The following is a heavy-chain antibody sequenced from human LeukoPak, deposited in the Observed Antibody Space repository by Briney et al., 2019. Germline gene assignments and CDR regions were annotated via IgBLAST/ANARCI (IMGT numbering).Heavy chain of an antibody. V-gene: IGHV4-59*08. D-gene: IGHD2-21*02. CDR2: IYYSGST. CDR3: ARHTVVTAIEDAFDI. J-gene: IGHJ3*02. Sequence: SETLSLTCTVSGGSISSYYWRWIRQPPGKGLAWIGYIYYSGSTNFNPPLKSRVTISVNTSKHQFSLKLSSVTAADTAVYYCARHTVVTAIEDAFDIWGQGTMVTVSS. CDR1: GGSISSYY.